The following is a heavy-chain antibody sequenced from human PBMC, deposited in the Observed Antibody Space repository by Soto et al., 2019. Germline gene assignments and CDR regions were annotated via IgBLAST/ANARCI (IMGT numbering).Heavy chain of an antibody. CDR3: ARAATGWGNAFDI. V-gene: IGHV4-30-4*01. CDR1: GGSISSTDYY. Sequence: PSETLSLTCIVSGGSISSTDYYWSWVRQPPGKGLEWIGYIYYSGSTYYNPSLKSRLTISVDTSKNQFSLKLSSVTAADTAVYYCARAATGWGNAFDIWGQGTMVT. CDR2: IYYSGST. D-gene: IGHD2-15*01. J-gene: IGHJ3*02.